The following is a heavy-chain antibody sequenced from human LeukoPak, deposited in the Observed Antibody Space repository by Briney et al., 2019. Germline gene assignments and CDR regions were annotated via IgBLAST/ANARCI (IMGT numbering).Heavy chain of an antibody. D-gene: IGHD6-13*01. Sequence: GGSLRLSCAASGFTFSSYSMNWVRQAPGKGLEWVPSISSSSSYIYYADSVKGPFTISRDNAKNSLYLQMNSLRAEDTAVYYCARSHGYSSSYFDYWGQGTLVTVSS. CDR1: GFTFSSYS. V-gene: IGHV3-21*01. CDR3: ARSHGYSSSYFDY. J-gene: IGHJ4*02. CDR2: ISSSSSYI.